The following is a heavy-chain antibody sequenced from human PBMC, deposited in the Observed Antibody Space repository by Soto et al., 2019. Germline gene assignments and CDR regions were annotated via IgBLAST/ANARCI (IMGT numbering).Heavy chain of an antibody. J-gene: IGHJ5*02. CDR2: ISYSGTT. CDR3: ARSIGDIVVVPSVKNWFDP. CDR1: GGSTSSGGYY. Sequence: SETLSLTCTVSGGSTSSGGYYWSWIRQHPGKGLEWVGYISYSGTTNYNPSLKSRVTISLDTSKNQFSLKWSSVTAADTAVYYCARSIGDIVVVPSVKNWFDPWGRGTLVTVSS. D-gene: IGHD2-2*01. V-gene: IGHV4-61*08.